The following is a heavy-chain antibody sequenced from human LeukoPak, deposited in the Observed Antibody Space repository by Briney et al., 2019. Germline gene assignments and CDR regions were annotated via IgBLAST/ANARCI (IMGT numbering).Heavy chain of an antibody. J-gene: IGHJ6*03. CDR3: AKANTPELGDYYYYMDV. Sequence: PGRSLRLSCAASGFTFDDYAMHWVRQAPGKGLEWVSGISWNSGSIGYADSVKGRFTISRDNAKNSLYLQMNSLRAEDTALYYCAKANTPELGDYYYYMDVWGKGTTVTVSS. D-gene: IGHD1-26*01. V-gene: IGHV3-9*01. CDR2: ISWNSGSI. CDR1: GFTFDDYA.